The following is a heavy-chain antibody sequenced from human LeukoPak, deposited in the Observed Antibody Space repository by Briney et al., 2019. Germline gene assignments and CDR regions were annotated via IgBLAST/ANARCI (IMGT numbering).Heavy chain of an antibody. CDR1: GGSFSGYY. J-gene: IGHJ3*02. CDR2: INHSGST. D-gene: IGHD3-22*01. V-gene: IGHV4-34*01. Sequence: SETLSLTCAVYGGSFSGYYWRWIRQPPGKGLEWIGEINHSGSTNYNPSLKSRVTISVDTSKNQFSLKLSSVTAADTAVYYCAGGGFDYYDSSGYYYEGLRAFDIWGQGTMVTVSS. CDR3: AGGGFDYYDSSGYYYEGLRAFDI.